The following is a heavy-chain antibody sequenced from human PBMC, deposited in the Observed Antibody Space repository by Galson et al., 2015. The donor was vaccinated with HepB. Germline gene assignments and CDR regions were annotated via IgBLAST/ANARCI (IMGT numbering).Heavy chain of an antibody. J-gene: IGHJ4*02. CDR2: ISSGSLTI. D-gene: IGHD3-16*01. CDR1: GFTFSSYE. CDR3: ARDYDRFDF. V-gene: IGHV3-48*03. Sequence: SLRLSCAASGFTFSSYEMNWVRQAPGKGLEWISYISSGSLTIYYADSVRGRFTISRDNANNSLYLQMNSLRAEDPAVYFCARDYDRFDFWGRGTLVTVSS.